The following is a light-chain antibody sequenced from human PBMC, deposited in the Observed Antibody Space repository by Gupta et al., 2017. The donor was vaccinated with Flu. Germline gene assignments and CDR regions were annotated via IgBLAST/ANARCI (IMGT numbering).Light chain of an antibody. CDR3: QQYENLPYT. CDR2: DAS. V-gene: IGKV1-33*01. J-gene: IGKJ2*01. CDR1: QDISNY. Sequence: PSSLSAAVGDRVTITGQASQDISNYLNWYQQKPGKAPKLLIYDASNLETGVPSRFSGSGSGTDLTVTISSLQTEDIATYYCQQYENLPYTFGQGTKLEIK.